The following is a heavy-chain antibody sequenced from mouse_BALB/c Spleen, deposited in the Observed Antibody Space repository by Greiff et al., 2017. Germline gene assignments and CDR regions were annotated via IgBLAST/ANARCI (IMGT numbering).Heavy chain of an antibody. Sequence: VQLKESGGGLVQPKGSLKLSCAASGFTFNTYAMNWVRQAPGKGLEWVARIRSKSNNYATYYADSVKDRFTISRDDSQSMLYLQMNNLKTEDTAMYYCVGGTGTAWFAYWGQGTLVTVSA. V-gene: IGHV10-1*02. D-gene: IGHD4-1*01. CDR1: GFTFNTYA. CDR2: IRSKSNNYAT. CDR3: VGGTGTAWFAY. J-gene: IGHJ3*01.